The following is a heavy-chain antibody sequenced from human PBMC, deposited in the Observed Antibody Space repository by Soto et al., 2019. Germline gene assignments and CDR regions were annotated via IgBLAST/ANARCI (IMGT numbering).Heavy chain of an antibody. V-gene: IGHV3-74*01. Sequence: WMHWVRQAPGKGLVWVSRINSDGSSRDYADSVKGRFTISRDNAKNTLYLQMSSLRVEDTAVDYCARSYYYADMDVWGQGTTVT. CDR3: ARSYYYADMDV. CDR2: INSDGSSR. J-gene: IGHJ6*02. CDR1: W.